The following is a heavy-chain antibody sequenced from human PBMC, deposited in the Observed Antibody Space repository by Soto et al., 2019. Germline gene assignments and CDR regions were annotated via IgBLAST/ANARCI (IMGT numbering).Heavy chain of an antibody. V-gene: IGHV3-7*01. CDR2: INQDGNEK. J-gene: IGHJ4*02. CDR3: ARDLGSSWRPNDY. D-gene: IGHD6-13*01. CDR1: GFAFSTYR. Sequence: LRLSCAASGFAFSTYRMSWVRQTPDKGLEWVANINQDGNEKNYLDSVGGRFTISRDNAKNSVYLEMFSLRAEDTALYFCARDLGSSWRPNDYWGQGTLVTVSS.